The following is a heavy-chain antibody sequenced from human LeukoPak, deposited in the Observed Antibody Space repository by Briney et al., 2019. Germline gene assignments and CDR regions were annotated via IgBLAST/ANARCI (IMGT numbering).Heavy chain of an antibody. Sequence: PGGXLXLXXXXXXXTFSTYWMTWVRQAPGKGLEWVANVKEDGSREYYVDSVKGRFTISRDNAKNSLYLQMDSLTAEDTAVYYCARDSPGYGAYVSWGQGTLVSVSS. D-gene: IGHD5-12*01. J-gene: IGHJ1*01. CDR2: VKEDGSRE. CDR1: XXTFSTYW. V-gene: IGHV3-7*01. CDR3: ARDSPGYGAYVS.